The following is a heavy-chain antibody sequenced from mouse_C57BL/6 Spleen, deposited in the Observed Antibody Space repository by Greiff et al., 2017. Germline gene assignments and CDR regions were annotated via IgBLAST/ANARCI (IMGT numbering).Heavy chain of an antibody. D-gene: IGHD6-2*01. CDR3: AKGDLSWFAY. Sequence: EVMLVESGGDLVKPGGSLKLSCAASGFTFSSYGMSWVRQAPDKRLEWVATISSGGSYTYYPDSVKGRFTISRDNAKNTLYLQMSSLKSEDTAMYYCAKGDLSWFAYWGQGTLVTVSA. CDR1: GFTFSSYG. CDR2: ISSGGSYT. V-gene: IGHV5-6*01. J-gene: IGHJ3*01.